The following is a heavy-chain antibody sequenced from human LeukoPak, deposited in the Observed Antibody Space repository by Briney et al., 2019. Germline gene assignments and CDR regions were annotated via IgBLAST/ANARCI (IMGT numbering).Heavy chain of an antibody. V-gene: IGHV1-2*02. Sequence: ASVKVSCKASGYTFTGYYMHWVRQAPGQGLEWMGWINPNSGGTNYAQKLQGRVTMTRDTSISTAYMELSRLRYDDTAVYYCARSHGGITIRNWFDPWGQGTLVTVSS. CDR2: INPNSGGT. CDR1: GYTFTGYY. D-gene: IGHD3-3*01. CDR3: ARSHGGITIRNWFDP. J-gene: IGHJ5*02.